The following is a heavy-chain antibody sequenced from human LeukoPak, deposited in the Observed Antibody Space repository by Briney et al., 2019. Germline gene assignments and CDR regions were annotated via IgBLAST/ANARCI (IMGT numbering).Heavy chain of an antibody. CDR2: ISWNSGSI. CDR3: AKDILGVATPCYFDY. Sequence: GRSLRLSCAASGFTFDDYAMHWVRQAPGKGLEWVSGISWNSGSIGYADSVKGRFTISRDNAKNSLYLQMNSLRAEDTALYYCAKDILGVATPCYFDYWGQGTLVTVSS. D-gene: IGHD3-3*01. V-gene: IGHV3-9*01. CDR1: GFTFDDYA. J-gene: IGHJ4*02.